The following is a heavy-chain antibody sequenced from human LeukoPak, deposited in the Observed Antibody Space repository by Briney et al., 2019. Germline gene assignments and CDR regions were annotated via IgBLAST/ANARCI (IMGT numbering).Heavy chain of an antibody. CDR3: ARATTRDAFDI. J-gene: IGHJ3*02. Sequence: GASVKVSCKASGGTFSSYAISWVRQAPGQGLEWMGRIIPILGIANYAQKFQGRVTITADKSTSTAYMELSSLRSEDTAVYYCARATTRDAFDIWGQGTMVTVSS. V-gene: IGHV1-69*04. CDR1: GGTFSSYA. D-gene: IGHD1-26*01. CDR2: IIPILGIA.